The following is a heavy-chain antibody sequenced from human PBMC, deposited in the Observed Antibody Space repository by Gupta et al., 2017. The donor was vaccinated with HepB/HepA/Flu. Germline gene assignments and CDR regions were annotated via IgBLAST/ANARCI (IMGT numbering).Heavy chain of an antibody. D-gene: IGHD2-2*01. CDR3: TRDRCSSTSCYYLSINYYMDV. J-gene: IGHJ6*03. V-gene: IGHV3-49*05. CDR1: GFNFGAYA. Sequence: EVQLVESGGGLVKPGRSLRLSCTASGFNFGAYAMSWFRQAPGKGLEWVGFIRSKAYGGTTEYAASVKGRFTISRDDSKSIAYLQMNSLRTEDTAVYYCTRDRCSSTSCYYLSINYYMDVWGKGTTVTVSS. CDR2: IRSKAYGGTT.